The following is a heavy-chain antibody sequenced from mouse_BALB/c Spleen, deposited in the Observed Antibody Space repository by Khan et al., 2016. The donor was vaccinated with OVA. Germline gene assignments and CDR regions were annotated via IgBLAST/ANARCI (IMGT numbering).Heavy chain of an antibody. CDR1: GYTFSTYW. J-gene: IGHJ2*01. CDR2: INPTSGYT. CDR3: TRDRIDY. Sequence: VQLQESGAALAKPGASVKMSCKASGYTFSTYWMHWVKQRPGQGLEWIGYINPTSGYTDYTEKFKDKATLSADKSSSTAYMQLSRLTSEDSAVYCCTRDRIDYWGQGTTLTVSS. V-gene: IGHV1-7*01.